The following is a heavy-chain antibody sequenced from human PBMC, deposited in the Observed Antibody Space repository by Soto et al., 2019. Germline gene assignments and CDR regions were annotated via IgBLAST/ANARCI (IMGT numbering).Heavy chain of an antibody. J-gene: IGHJ4*02. Sequence: SETLSLTCAVSGGSISSGGYSWSWIRQPPGKGLEWIGYIYHSGSTYYNPSLKSRVTISVDRSKNQFSLKLSSVTAADTAVYYCARVSGYSYGYYFDYWGQGTLVTVS. D-gene: IGHD5-18*01. CDR2: IYHSGST. CDR3: ARVSGYSYGYYFDY. CDR1: GGSISSGGYS. V-gene: IGHV4-30-2*01.